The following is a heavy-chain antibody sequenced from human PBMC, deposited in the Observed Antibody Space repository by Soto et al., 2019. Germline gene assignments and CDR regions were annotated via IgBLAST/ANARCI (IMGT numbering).Heavy chain of an antibody. J-gene: IGHJ4*02. CDR1: GFTLNKYA. Sequence: GGSLTPACLAPGFTLNKYALARVRQAAVNCLEWLSAVSGSGASTSDADSVKDRFTIASYNSNITLYLQINTPKSDDTAVYYYPTTPGVITVITYFDHCGQRTPVTVSS. CDR2: VSGSGAST. D-gene: IGHD1-1*01. CDR3: PTTPGVITVITYFDH. V-gene: IGHV3-23*01.